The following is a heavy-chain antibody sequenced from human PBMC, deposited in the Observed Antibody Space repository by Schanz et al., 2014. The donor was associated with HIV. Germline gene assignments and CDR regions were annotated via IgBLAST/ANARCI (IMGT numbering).Heavy chain of an antibody. CDR2: MSWNRRRI. CDR1: GFTFSNYA. J-gene: IGHJ4*02. Sequence: VQLVESGGGVVQPGRSLRLSCAVSGFTFSNYAMHWVRQAPGKGLEWVSGMSWNRRRIGYGDAVKGRFTISRDNAKNSLNLQLKSLRAEDTAVYYCARGITGNSYGFDYWGQGALVSVSS. D-gene: IGHD5-18*01. V-gene: IGHV3-21*04. CDR3: ARGITGNSYGFDY.